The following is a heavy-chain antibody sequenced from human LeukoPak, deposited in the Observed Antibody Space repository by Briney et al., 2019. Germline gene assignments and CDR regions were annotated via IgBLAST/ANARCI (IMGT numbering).Heavy chain of an antibody. V-gene: IGHV4-31*03. CDR1: GGSIGSGGYY. CDR2: IYYSGST. D-gene: IGHD1-14*01. Sequence: SETLSLTCTVSGGSIGSGGYYWSWIRQHPGKGLEWIGYIYYSGSTYYNPSLKSRVTISIDTSKNQFSLKLSSVTAADTAVYYCARAPRNPPNWFDPWGQGTLVTVSS. J-gene: IGHJ5*02. CDR3: ARAPRNPPNWFDP.